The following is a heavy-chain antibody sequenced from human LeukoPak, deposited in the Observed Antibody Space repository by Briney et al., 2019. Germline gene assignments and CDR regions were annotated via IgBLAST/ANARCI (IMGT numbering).Heavy chain of an antibody. Sequence: ASVKVSCKASGYTFTGYYMHWVRQATGQGLEWMGWMNPNSGNTGYAQKFQGRVTMTRNTSISTAYMELSSLRSEDTAVYYCARRVTAHTSYDDYWGQGTLVTVSS. V-gene: IGHV1-8*02. D-gene: IGHD2-21*02. CDR1: GYTFTGYY. J-gene: IGHJ4*02. CDR3: ARRVTAHTSYDDY. CDR2: MNPNSGNT.